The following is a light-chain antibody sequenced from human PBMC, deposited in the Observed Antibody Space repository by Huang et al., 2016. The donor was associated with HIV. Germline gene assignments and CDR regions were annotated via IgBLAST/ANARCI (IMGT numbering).Light chain of an antibody. V-gene: IGKV3-15*01. CDR2: GAS. CDR1: QSVSSS. CDR3: QQYNNWPPIT. J-gene: IGKJ5*01. Sequence: EIVMTQSPATLSASAGERVTLSCRASQSVSSSLAWYQQKPGQAPRLLIYGASTRANCIPARFSGSGSETEFTLTISSLRSEDFAVYYCQQYNNWPPITFGQGTRLEIK.